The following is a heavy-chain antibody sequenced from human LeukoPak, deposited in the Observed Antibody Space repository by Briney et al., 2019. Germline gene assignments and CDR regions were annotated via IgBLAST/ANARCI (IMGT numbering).Heavy chain of an antibody. CDR2: LYNDAFGSTT. CDR3: ASPVYYGSVAYYNFDY. J-gene: IGHJ4*02. V-gene: IGHV3-53*01. Sequence: PGGSLRLSCARSGFTVSTNFMSGVRQAPGKGLEWVSTLYNDAFGSTTYYADSVTGRFTISRDNSQNTLFLQMSSLTAEDTAMYYWASPVYYGSVAYYNFDYWGQGTLVTVSS. CDR1: GFTVSTNF. D-gene: IGHD3-10*01.